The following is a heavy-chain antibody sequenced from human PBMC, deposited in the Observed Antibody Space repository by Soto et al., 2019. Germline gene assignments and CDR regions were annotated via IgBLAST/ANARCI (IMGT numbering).Heavy chain of an antibody. CDR2: IYLTGTI. CDR1: GDSMSGGGYS. CDR3: ARHGGNTAMAA. J-gene: IGHJ5*02. D-gene: IGHD5-18*01. Sequence: PSETLSLTCTVSGDSMSGGGYSWGWIRRPPGKGLGWIGNIYLTGTIFYNPSLKSRVTLSVDRSKNQFSLKLNSVTAADTSVYYCARHGGNTAMAAWGQGTLVTVSS. V-gene: IGHV4-30-2*01.